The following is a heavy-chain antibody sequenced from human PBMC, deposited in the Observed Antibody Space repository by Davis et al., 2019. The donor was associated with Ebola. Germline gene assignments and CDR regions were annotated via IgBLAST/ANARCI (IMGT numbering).Heavy chain of an antibody. D-gene: IGHD5-18*01. V-gene: IGHV3-48*03. CDR3: ARVLGIQPGRGMDV. J-gene: IGHJ6*02. Sequence: PGGSLRLSCAASGFTFSSYEMNWVRQAPGKGLEWVSYISSSGSTIYYADSVKGRFTISRDNAKNSLYLQMNSLRAEDTAVYYCARVLGIQPGRGMDVWGQGTTVTVSS. CDR2: ISSSGSTI. CDR1: GFTFSSYE.